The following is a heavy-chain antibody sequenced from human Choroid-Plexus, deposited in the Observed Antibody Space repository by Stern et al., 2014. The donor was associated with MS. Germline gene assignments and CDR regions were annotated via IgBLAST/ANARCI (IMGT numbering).Heavy chain of an antibody. CDR3: EKDRQYLTYFFDH. CDR2: VSYDGSNK. Sequence: VQLVESGGGVVQPGRPLRLSCVASGFTLGSCAMHWVRQAPGKGLEWGAGVSYDGSNKYYADSVKGRFTISRDNSQNTLYMQMSSLRPEDTAVYYCEKDRQYLTYFFDHWGQGSLVTVSS. V-gene: IGHV3-30*18. D-gene: IGHD2/OR15-2a*01. CDR1: GFTLGSCA. J-gene: IGHJ5*02.